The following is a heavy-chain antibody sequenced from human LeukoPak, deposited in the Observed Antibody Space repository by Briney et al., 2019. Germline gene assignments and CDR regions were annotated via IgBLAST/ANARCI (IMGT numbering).Heavy chain of an antibody. CDR1: GGSISSYY. CDR2: IYTSGST. Sequence: SETLSLTCTVSGGSISSYYWSWIRQPAGKGLEWIGRIYTSGSTNYNPSLKSRVTMSVDTSKNQFSLKLSSVTAADTAVYYCARDHPVAVASLRTFDIWGQGTMVTVSS. CDR3: ARDHPVAVASLRTFDI. V-gene: IGHV4-4*07. J-gene: IGHJ3*02. D-gene: IGHD6-19*01.